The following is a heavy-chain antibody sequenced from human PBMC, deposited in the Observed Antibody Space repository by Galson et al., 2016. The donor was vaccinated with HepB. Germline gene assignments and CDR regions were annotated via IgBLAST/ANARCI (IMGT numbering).Heavy chain of an antibody. CDR2: IHSSSGSI. Sequence: SLRLSCAASGMDFRSHSTNWVRQVPGKGLEWVSYIHSSSGSIYYADSVKGRFTISRDNAKNSLFLQMSSLRDEDTAVYYCAGGRSTRGYYGLDVWGQGTTVIVSS. D-gene: IGHD2-2*01. J-gene: IGHJ6*02. V-gene: IGHV3-48*02. CDR1: GMDFRSHS. CDR3: AGGRSTRGYYGLDV.